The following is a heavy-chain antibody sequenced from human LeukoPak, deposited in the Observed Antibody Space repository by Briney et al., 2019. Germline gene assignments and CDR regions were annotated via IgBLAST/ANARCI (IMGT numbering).Heavy chain of an antibody. CDR2: ISAYNGNT. V-gene: IGHV1-18*01. J-gene: IGHJ4*02. CDR1: GYTFPSYG. CDR3: ARDPSTYYYDTSAFPSLDY. D-gene: IGHD3-22*01. Sequence: ASVKVSCKASGYTFPSYGISWVRQAPGQGLEWMGWISAYNGNTNYAQNLQGRVTMTTDTSTSTAYMELRSPRSDDTAVYYCARDPSTYYYDTSAFPSLDYWGQGTLVTVSS.